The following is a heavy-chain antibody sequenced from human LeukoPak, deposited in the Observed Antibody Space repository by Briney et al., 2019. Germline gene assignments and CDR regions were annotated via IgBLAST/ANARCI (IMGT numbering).Heavy chain of an antibody. V-gene: IGHV1-2*06. CDR1: GYTFTGYY. CDR2: INPNSGGA. CDR3: ARGSGSYFRFDP. Sequence: ASVKVSCKASGYTFTGYYMHWVRQAPGPGLEWMGRINPNSGGANYAQKFQGRVTLTRDTSISTAYMELSRLRSDDTAVYYCARGSGSYFRFDPWGQGTLVTVSS. J-gene: IGHJ5*02. D-gene: IGHD1-26*01.